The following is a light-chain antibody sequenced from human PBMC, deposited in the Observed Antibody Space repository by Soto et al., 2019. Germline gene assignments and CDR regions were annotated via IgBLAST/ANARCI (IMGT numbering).Light chain of an antibody. Sequence: DIQMTQSPSTLSGSVGGRVTITCRASQTISSWLAWYQQEPGKAPKLLIYKASTLKSGVPSRFSGSGSGTEFTLTISSLQPDDFATYYCQHYTSYSEAFGQGTKVDIX. CDR2: KAS. V-gene: IGKV1-5*03. J-gene: IGKJ1*01. CDR3: QHYTSYSEA. CDR1: QTISSW.